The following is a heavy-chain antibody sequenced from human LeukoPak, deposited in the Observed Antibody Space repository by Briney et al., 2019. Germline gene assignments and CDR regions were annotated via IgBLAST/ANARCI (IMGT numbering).Heavy chain of an antibody. J-gene: IGHJ4*02. CDR1: GVTFSDYY. CDR3: ARRPRYCSSTSCYHFDY. V-gene: IGHV3-11*04. CDR2: ISSSGSTI. D-gene: IGHD2-2*01. Sequence: GGSLRLSCAASGVTFSDYYMSWIRQAPGKGLEWVSYISSSGSTIYYADSVKGRFTISRDNAKNSLYLQMNSLRAEDTAVYYCARRPRYCSSTSCYHFDYWGQGTLVTVSS.